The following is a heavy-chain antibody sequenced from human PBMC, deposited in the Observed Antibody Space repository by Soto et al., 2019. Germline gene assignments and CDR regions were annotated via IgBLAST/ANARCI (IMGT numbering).Heavy chain of an antibody. Sequence: GASVTVCCKASVYTFTGNYMQWVRQDHGQGLEWMGWINPNSGGTNYAQKFQGWVTMTRDTSISTAYMELSRLRSDDTAVYYCARVAIGYSSSWEYYFDYWGQGTRVTVSS. CDR3: ARVAIGYSSSWEYYFDY. CDR1: VYTFTGNY. CDR2: INPNSGGT. V-gene: IGHV1-2*04. D-gene: IGHD6-13*01. J-gene: IGHJ4*02.